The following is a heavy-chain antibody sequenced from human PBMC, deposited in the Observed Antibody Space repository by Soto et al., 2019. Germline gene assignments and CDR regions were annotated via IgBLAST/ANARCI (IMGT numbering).Heavy chain of an antibody. V-gene: IGHV4-39*01. J-gene: IGHJ4*02. D-gene: IGHD5-12*01. CDR1: GASIRSSTFY. CDR3: ARSHIVPRLFMYPYDV. Sequence: PSETLSLTCTVSGASIRSSTFYWGWIRQPPGKGLESIANIYYDGSTYYNPSLKSRVHVQEPVLSSVTAADTAVYYCARSHIVPRLFMYPYDVWGQGTLVTVSS. CDR2: IYYDGST.